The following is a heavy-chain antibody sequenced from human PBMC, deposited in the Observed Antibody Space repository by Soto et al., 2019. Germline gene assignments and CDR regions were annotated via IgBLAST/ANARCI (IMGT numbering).Heavy chain of an antibody. CDR3: TRDGSAPYYYYAMDA. J-gene: IGHJ6*02. D-gene: IGHD3-10*01. V-gene: IGHV1-18*01. CDR2: INTHNGNT. CDR1: GYTFTTYG. Sequence: ASVKVSCKASGYTFTTYGISWVRQAPGEGLEWLGWINTHNGNTNYAQNLQGRVFMTADTSTNTAYMELRSLRSDDTAIYFCTRDGSAPYYYYAMDAWGQGTTVPVSS.